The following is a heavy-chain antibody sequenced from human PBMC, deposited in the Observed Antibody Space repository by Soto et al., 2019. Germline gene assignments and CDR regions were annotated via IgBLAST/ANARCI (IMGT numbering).Heavy chain of an antibody. Sequence: GGSLRLSCVASGFSFSSYTMNWVRQAPGKGLEWVSGVSGNGDNTYYADSVKGRFSISRDNSKNTLYLQLNSLRAEDTAIYYCAKDRMGASGWFDPWGQGTPVTVSS. CDR2: VSGNGDNT. CDR3: AKDRMGASGWFDP. D-gene: IGHD1-26*01. J-gene: IGHJ5*02. V-gene: IGHV3-23*01. CDR1: GFSFSSYT.